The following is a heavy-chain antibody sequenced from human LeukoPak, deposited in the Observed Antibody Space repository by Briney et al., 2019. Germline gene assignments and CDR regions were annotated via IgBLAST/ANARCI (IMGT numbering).Heavy chain of an antibody. J-gene: IGHJ4*02. CDR2: ISGSGGSA. CDR3: AKSYDSSSWSYFDY. D-gene: IGHD6-13*01. Sequence: GGSLRLSCAASGFTFSSYAMSWVRQAPGKGLEWVSGISGSGGSAYYADSVKGRFTISRDNSKNTLHLQMNSLRAEDTAVYYCAKSYDSSSWSYFDYWGQGTLVTVSS. CDR1: GFTFSSYA. V-gene: IGHV3-23*01.